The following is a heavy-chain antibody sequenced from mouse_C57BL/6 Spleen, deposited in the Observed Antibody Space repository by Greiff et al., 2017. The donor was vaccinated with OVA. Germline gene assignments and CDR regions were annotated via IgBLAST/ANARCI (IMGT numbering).Heavy chain of an antibody. Sequence: QVQLKQPGAELVKPGASVKLSCKASGYTFTSYWMQWVKQRPGQGLEWIGEIDPSDSYTNYNQKFKGKATLTVDTSSSTAYMQLSSLTSEDSAVYYCARTDGWYFDVWGTGTTVTVSS. CDR2: IDPSDSYT. CDR1: GYTFTSYW. V-gene: IGHV1-50*01. CDR3: ARTDGWYFDV. J-gene: IGHJ1*03.